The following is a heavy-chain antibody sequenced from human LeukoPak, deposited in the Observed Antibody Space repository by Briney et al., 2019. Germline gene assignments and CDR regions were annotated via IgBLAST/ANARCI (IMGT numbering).Heavy chain of an antibody. V-gene: IGHV4-59*08. D-gene: IGHD5-24*01. CDR1: GVSISSYS. J-gene: IGHJ4*02. Sequence: SETLSLTCTVSGVSISSYSWSWIRQPPGKGLEWVGYIYDSGNAKYNPSLKSRLTILRDTSKKQISLRLSSVTAADTAVYYCARGVRWLQLSYFDYWGQGTLVTVSS. CDR2: IYDSGNA. CDR3: ARGVRWLQLSYFDY.